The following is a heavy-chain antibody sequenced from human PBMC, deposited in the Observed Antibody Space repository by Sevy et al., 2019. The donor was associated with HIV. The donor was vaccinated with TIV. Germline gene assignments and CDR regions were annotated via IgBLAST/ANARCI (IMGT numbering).Heavy chain of an antibody. Sequence: SETLSLTCSVSGGSISSGSYSWNWIRQPPGEGLEWIGYIFHTGNTYYNPSLKSRVTISVDRSNNQFSLKMNSVTAADTAVYFCARYGGTLTAPGFFDYRGQGSLVTVSS. CDR2: IFHTGNT. CDR3: ARYGGTLTAPGFFDY. J-gene: IGHJ4*02. D-gene: IGHD2-21*02. CDR1: GGSISSGSYS. V-gene: IGHV4-30-2*01.